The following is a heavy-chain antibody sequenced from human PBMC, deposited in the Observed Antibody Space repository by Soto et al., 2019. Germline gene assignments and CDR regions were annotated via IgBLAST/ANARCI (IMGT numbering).Heavy chain of an antibody. Sequence: AASVKVSCKASGYTFISSDITWVRQAPGQGLEWMGWISAYNGNTNVPQNLQGRVILTTDTSTDTAYMELRSLRSDDTAMYYCARVRSPGHPPYNWFDPWGQGTLVTVS. J-gene: IGHJ5*02. CDR1: GYTFISSD. CDR3: ARVRSPGHPPYNWFDP. V-gene: IGHV1-18*04. CDR2: ISAYNGNT.